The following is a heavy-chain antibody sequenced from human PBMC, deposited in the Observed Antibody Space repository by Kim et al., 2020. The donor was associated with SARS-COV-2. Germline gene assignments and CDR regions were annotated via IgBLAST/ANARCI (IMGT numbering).Heavy chain of an antibody. CDR1: GGSISSSSYY. CDR2: IYYSGST. Sequence: SETLSLTCTVSGGSISSSSYYWGWIRQPPGKGLEWIGSIYYSGSTYYNPSLKSRVTISVDTSKNQFSLKLSSVTAADTAVYYCATSLGRWGAYYYGSGSYYPFDYWGQGTLVTVSS. CDR3: ATSLGRWGAYYYGSGSYYPFDY. J-gene: IGHJ4*02. D-gene: IGHD3-10*01. V-gene: IGHV4-39*01.